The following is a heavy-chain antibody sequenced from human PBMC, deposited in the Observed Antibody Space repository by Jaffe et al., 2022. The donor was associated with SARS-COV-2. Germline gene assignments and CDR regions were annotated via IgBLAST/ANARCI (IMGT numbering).Heavy chain of an antibody. CDR1: GGSISSYY. V-gene: IGHV4-59*01. Sequence: QVQLQESGPGLVKPSETLSLICTVSGGSISSYYWSWIRQPPGKGLEWIGYINDSGSTNYNPSLKSRVTMSVDTSKNHFSLKVISVTAGDTAVYYCARGFDFWGRGTLVTVSS. J-gene: IGHJ2*01. CDR2: INDSGST. CDR3: ARGFDF.